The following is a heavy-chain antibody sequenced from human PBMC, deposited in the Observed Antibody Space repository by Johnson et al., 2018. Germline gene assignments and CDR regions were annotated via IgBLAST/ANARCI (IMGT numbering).Heavy chain of an antibody. CDR3: VKPPLGYCTGTTCYFDY. J-gene: IGHJ4*02. D-gene: IGHD2-8*02. CDR2: ISWNGEII. CDR1: GFNFDDYA. V-gene: IGHV3-9*01. Sequence: VQLVESGGGLVQPDRSLRLSCAASGFNFDDYAMHWVRQAPGKGLEWVSGISWNGEIIGYADSVKGRFTISRDNAKNSLSLQMNSLRPEDTALYYCVKPPLGYCTGTTCYFDYWGQGALVTVSS.